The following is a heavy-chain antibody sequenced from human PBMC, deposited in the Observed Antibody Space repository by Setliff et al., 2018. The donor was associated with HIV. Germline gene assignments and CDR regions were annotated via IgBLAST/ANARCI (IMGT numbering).Heavy chain of an antibody. CDR1: GYAFSNYG. CDR3: AREGGLDWGFVAARTRWFDP. D-gene: IGHD6-6*01. CDR2: VSGYNGNI. V-gene: IGHV1-18*04. Sequence: ASVKVSCKASGYAFSNYGINWVRQAPGQGLEWMGWVSGYNGNIRYAEKCQDRLTLTTDTSTTTAYMDLTSRRSDDTAGYYCAREGGLDWGFVAARTRWFDPWGQGTLVTVSS. J-gene: IGHJ5*02.